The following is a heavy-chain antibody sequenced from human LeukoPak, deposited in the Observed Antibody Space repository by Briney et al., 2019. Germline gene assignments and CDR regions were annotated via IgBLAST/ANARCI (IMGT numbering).Heavy chain of an antibody. CDR3: ARQGVAAYWYFGL. CDR1: GVSISISSYY. CDR2: IYYSGST. Sequence: SETLSLTCTVSGVSISISSYYWGWVRQPPGKGLEWIGSIYYSGSTYYNPSLKSRVTISVDRSKNQFSLKLNSVTAADTAVYYCARQGVAAYWYFGLWGRGTLVTVSS. V-gene: IGHV4-39*01. D-gene: IGHD6-13*01. J-gene: IGHJ2*01.